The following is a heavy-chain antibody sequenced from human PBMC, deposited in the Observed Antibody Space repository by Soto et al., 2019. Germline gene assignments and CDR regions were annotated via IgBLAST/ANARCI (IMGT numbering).Heavy chain of an antibody. V-gene: IGHV4-39*01. CDR1: GGSISSSSYY. CDR3: ARPRRGSYFDY. J-gene: IGHJ4*02. CDR2: IYYSGST. D-gene: IGHD3-16*01. Sequence: QLRLQESGPGLVKPSETLSLTCTVSGGSISSSSYYWGWIRQPPGKGLEWIGSIYYSGSTYYNPSLKSRVTISVDTSKNQFSLKLSSVTAADTAVYYCARPRRGSYFDYWGQGTLVTVSS.